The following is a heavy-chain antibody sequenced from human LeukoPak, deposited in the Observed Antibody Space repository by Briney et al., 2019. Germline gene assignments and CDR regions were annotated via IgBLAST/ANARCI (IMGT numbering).Heavy chain of an antibody. CDR2: IYPADSDT. CDR1: GYGFTSYW. Sequence: GESLKISCKGSGYGFTSYWIGWVRQMPGKGLEWMGIIYPADSDTRYSPSFQGQVTISADKSISTAYLQWSSLKASDTAMYYCARHRRPSAYCGGDCSDAFDIWGQGTMVTVSS. J-gene: IGHJ3*02. V-gene: IGHV5-51*01. D-gene: IGHD2-21*02. CDR3: ARHRRPSAYCGGDCSDAFDI.